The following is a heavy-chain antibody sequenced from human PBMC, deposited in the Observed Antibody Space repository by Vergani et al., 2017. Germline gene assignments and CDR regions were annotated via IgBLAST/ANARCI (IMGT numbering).Heavy chain of an antibody. Sequence: QVQLVESGGGVVQPGRSLRLSCAASGFTFSSYGMHWVRQAPGKGLEWVAVISYDGSNKYYADSVKGRFTISRDNSKNTLYLQMNSLRAEDTAVYYCAREAVVSSSGGFDPWGQGTLVTVSS. J-gene: IGHJ5*02. CDR2: ISYDGSNK. V-gene: IGHV3-30*03. D-gene: IGHD2-2*01. CDR3: AREAVVSSSGGFDP. CDR1: GFTFSSYG.